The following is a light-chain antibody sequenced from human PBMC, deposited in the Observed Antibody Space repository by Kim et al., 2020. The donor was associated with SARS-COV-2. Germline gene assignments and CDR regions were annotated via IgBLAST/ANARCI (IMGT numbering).Light chain of an antibody. CDR2: GVS. Sequence: EIVLTQSPGTLALSPGERATLSCRASQSVGNTYLAWYQQKPGQPPRLLIYGVSTRATGIPDRFSGSGSGTHFILTISGLEPGDFAVYFYQQYGNAHRTFRQRAPVDIK. CDR3: QQYGNAHRT. V-gene: IGKV3-20*01. CDR1: QSVGNTY. J-gene: IGKJ1*01.